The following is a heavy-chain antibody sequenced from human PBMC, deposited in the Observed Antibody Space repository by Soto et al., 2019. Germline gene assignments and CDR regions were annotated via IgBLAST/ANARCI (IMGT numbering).Heavy chain of an antibody. CDR3: AKVTSRESGYSYGKSDY. D-gene: IGHD5-18*01. CDR2: INDVGYST. CDR1: GFTFSSYA. V-gene: IGHV3-23*01. Sequence: GGSLRLSCAASGFTFSSYAMNWVRQAPGKGLQWVSAINDVGYSTYYADSVKGRFTISRGNSKNTLYPQMSSLRAEDTAVYFCAKVTSRESGYSYGKSDYWGQGTPVTVSS. J-gene: IGHJ4*02.